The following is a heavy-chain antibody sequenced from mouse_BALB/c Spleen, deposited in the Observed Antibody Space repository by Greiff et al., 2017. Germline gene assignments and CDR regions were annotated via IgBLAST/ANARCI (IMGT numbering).Heavy chain of an antibody. J-gene: IGHJ3*01. V-gene: IGHV2-9*02. CDR2: IWAGGST. CDR1: GFSLTSYG. Sequence: VQLVESGPGLVAPSQSLSITCTVSGFSLTSYGVHWVRQPPGKGLEWLGVIWAGGSTNYNSALMSRLSISKDNSKSQVFLKMNSLQTDDTAMYYCARGGDYGYDVAYWGQGTLVTVSA. D-gene: IGHD2-2*01. CDR3: ARGGDYGYDVAY.